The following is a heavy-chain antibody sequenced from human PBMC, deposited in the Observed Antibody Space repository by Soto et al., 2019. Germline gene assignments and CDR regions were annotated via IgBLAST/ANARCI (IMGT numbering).Heavy chain of an antibody. Sequence: QVQLQQWGAGLLKPSETLSLTCAVYGGSFSGYYWSWIRQPPGKGLEWIGEINHSGSTNYNPSLKSRVTISVDTSKHQFSLKLSSVTAADTAVYYCARGGTLVVPAATMKYYFDYWGQGTLVTVSS. CDR1: GGSFSGYY. CDR3: ARGGTLVVPAATMKYYFDY. V-gene: IGHV4-34*01. CDR2: INHSGST. J-gene: IGHJ4*02. D-gene: IGHD2-2*01.